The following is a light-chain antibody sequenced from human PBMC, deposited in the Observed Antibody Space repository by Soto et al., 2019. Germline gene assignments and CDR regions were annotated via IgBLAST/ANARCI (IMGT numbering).Light chain of an antibody. CDR3: LQRSNWPRTT. Sequence: EIVLTQSPVTLSLSPGERATLSCRASQSVGRSLAWFRQKPGQAPRLLIYDASNRAAGIPARFSGSGSGTDFTVNINSLEPEDSAVYYCLQRSNWPRTTFGGGTKVEIK. CDR2: DAS. V-gene: IGKV3-11*01. CDR1: QSVGRS. J-gene: IGKJ4*01.